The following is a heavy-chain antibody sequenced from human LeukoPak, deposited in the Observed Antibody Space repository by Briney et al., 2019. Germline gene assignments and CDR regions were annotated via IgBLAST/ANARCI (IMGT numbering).Heavy chain of an antibody. Sequence: GGSLRLSCAASGFTFNNYAMSWVRQASGKGLEWVSAIGGSGGSTYYADSVKGRFTISRDNSKNTLYLQMNSLRAEDTAVYYCAKEHYDSSGPFDYWGQGTLVTVSS. V-gene: IGHV3-23*01. D-gene: IGHD3-22*01. CDR2: IGGSGGST. CDR1: GFTFNNYA. CDR3: AKEHYDSSGPFDY. J-gene: IGHJ4*02.